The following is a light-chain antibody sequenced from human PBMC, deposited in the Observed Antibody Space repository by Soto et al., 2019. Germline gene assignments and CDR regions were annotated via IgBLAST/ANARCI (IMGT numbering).Light chain of an antibody. CDR2: ENN. J-gene: IGLJ7*01. V-gene: IGLV1-51*02. Sequence: QSVLTQPSSVSAAPGQKVTISCSGSSSNIGNNYVSWYQQLPGTAPKLLIYENNKRPSGIPDRFSGSKSGTSATLGITGLQTGDEADYYCATWDSCLSAGGVFGGGTQLTVL. CDR3: ATWDSCLSAGGV. CDR1: SSNIGNNY.